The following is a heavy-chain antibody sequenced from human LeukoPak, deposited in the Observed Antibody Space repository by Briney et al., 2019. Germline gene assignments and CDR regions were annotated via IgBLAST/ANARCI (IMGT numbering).Heavy chain of an antibody. Sequence: GGSLRLSCAVSGFTFSSYWMSWVRQAPGKGLEWVANIKQDGSEKYYVDSVKGRFTVSRDNAKNSLYLQMNSLRAEDTAVYYCASSTHGYYDYWGQGTLVTVSS. CDR2: IKQDGSEK. J-gene: IGHJ4*02. D-gene: IGHD4-17*01. CDR1: GFTFSSYW. V-gene: IGHV3-7*01. CDR3: ASSTHGYYDY.